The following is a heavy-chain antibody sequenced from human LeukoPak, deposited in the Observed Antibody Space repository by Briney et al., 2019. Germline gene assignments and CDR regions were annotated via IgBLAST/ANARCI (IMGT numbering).Heavy chain of an antibody. J-gene: IGHJ4*02. V-gene: IGHV1-46*01. Sequence: GASVKVSCKASGYTFTSYYMHWVRQAPGQGLEWMGIINPSGGSTSYAQKFQGRVTMTRDTSTSTVYMELSSLRSEDTAVYYCATPTGGGYSSSWYHFDYWGQGTLVTVSS. D-gene: IGHD6-13*01. CDR2: INPSGGST. CDR3: ATPTGGGYSSSWYHFDY. CDR1: GYTFTSYY.